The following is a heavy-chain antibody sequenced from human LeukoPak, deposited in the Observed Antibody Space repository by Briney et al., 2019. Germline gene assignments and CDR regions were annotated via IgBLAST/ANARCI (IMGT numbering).Heavy chain of an antibody. CDR2: MNPNSGNT. D-gene: IGHD2-2*01. J-gene: IGHJ4*02. CDR3: ARGCSSTSCFDY. Sequence: GASVRVSCKASGYTFTSYDINWVRQATGQGLEWMGWMNPNSGNTGYAQKFQGRVTMTRNTSISTAYMELSSLRSEDTAVYYCARGCSSTSCFDYWGQGTLVTVSS. V-gene: IGHV1-8*01. CDR1: GYTFTSYD.